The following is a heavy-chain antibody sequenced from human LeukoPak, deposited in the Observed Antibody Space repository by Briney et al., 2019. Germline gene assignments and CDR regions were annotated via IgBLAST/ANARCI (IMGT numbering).Heavy chain of an antibody. CDR2: INPDGNDK. CDR3: VREGSYYDSSGYYYVYYFDY. V-gene: IGHV3-7*01. Sequence: PGGSLRLSCEVSGLAFSIHWMSWVRQAPGKGLEWVAKINPDGNDKYYADSVKGRFTISRDNAKNSLYLQMNSLRAEDTAVYYCVREGSYYDSSGYYYVYYFDYWGQGTLVTVSS. D-gene: IGHD3-22*01. J-gene: IGHJ4*02. CDR1: GLAFSIHW.